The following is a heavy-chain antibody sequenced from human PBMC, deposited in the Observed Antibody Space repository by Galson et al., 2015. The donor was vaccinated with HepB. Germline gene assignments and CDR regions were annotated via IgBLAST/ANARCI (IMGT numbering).Heavy chain of an antibody. J-gene: IGHJ5*01. CDR1: GYSFPNYW. D-gene: IGHD6-19*01. Sequence: QSGAEVKKPGESLKISFLGSGYSFPNYWIAWVRQKPGKGLECMGIIYPRDSETPYRPSFEGQVIMSADKSISTAYLQWASLKASYTAMYFCAGLLRGRLVPNNWFDSWGQGTQVTVSP. CDR3: AGLLRGRLVPNNWFDS. V-gene: IGHV5-51*01. CDR2: IYPRDSET.